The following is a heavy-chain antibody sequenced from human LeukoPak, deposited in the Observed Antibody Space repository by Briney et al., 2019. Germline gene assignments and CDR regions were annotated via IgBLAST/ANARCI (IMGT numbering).Heavy chain of an antibody. D-gene: IGHD2-15*01. J-gene: IGHJ4*02. CDR3: AKAKFSGARPCLNFDY. CDR1: GFSFINYV. V-gene: IGHV3-23*01. Sequence: GGSLRLSFAASGFSFINYVMTWVRQPPGRGLEWVSGINGSGGSIYYADSVKGRFTISRDNSKNTLYLQMNNLRVGDAAVYYCAKAKFSGARPCLNFDYWGQGTLVTVSS. CDR2: INGSGGSI.